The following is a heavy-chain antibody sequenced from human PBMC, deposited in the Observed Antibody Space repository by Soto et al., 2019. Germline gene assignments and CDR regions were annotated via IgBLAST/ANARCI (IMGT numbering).Heavy chain of an antibody. CDR3: LKEYGTHLNGFDY. CDR2: ISYDGSNK. V-gene: IGHV3-30*18. CDR1: GFTFSSYG. D-gene: IGHD1-7*01. J-gene: IGHJ4*02. Sequence: GGSLRLSCAASGFTFSSYGMHWVRQAPGKGLEWVAVISYDGSNKYYADSVKGRFPLSRDNSKNTLYLQMNSLRAEDTAVYYCLKEYGTHLNGFDYWGQGTLVIVSS.